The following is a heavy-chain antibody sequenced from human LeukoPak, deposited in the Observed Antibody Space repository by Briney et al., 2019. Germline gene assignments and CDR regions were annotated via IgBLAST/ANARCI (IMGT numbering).Heavy chain of an antibody. D-gene: IGHD5-18*01. CDR1: GGSFSGYY. J-gene: IGHJ4*02. V-gene: IGHV4-34*01. CDR2: INHSGST. Sequence: SETLSLTCAVYGGSFSGYYWSWIRQPPGKGLEWIGEINHSGSTNYNPSLKSRVTISVDTSKSQFSLKLSSVTAADTAVYYCAREVLVGYSYGRHFYFDYWGQGTLVTVSS. CDR3: AREVLVGYSYGRHFYFDY.